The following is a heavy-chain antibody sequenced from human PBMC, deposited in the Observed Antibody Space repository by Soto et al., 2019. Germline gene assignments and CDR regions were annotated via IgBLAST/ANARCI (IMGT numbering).Heavy chain of an antibody. D-gene: IGHD6-19*01. V-gene: IGHV5-51*01. CDR2: IYPGDSDT. CDR1: GYSFTSYW. CDR3: ARPALDIAVAGSSSGFDY. Sequence: PCESLKISCKCSGYSFTSYWIGWVRQMPGKGLEWMGIIYPGDSDTRYSPSFQGQVTISADKSISTAYLQWSSLKASDTAMYYCARPALDIAVAGSSSGFDYWGQGTLVTVSS. J-gene: IGHJ4*02.